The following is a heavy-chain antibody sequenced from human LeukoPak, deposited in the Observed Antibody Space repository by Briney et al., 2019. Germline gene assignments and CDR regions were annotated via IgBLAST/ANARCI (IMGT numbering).Heavy chain of an antibody. J-gene: IGHJ6*02. CDR3: ARSGDIVATIGRYYYYYGMDV. CDR2: ISYDGSNK. V-gene: IGHV3-30-3*01. CDR1: GFTFSSYA. D-gene: IGHD5-12*01. Sequence: GGSLRLSCAASGFTFSSYAMHWVRQAPGKGLEWVAVISYDGSNKYYADSVKGRFTISRDNSKNTLYLQMNSLRVEDTAVYYCARSGDIVATIGRYYYYYGMDVWGQGTTVTVSS.